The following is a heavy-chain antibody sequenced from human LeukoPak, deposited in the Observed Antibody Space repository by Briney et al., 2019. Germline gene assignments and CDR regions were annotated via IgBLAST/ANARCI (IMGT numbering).Heavy chain of an antibody. D-gene: IGHD5-18*01. J-gene: IGHJ4*02. V-gene: IGHV3-30-3*01. Sequence: GGSLRLSCVASEFTFSSCAMHWVRQAPGKGLEWVAVILFDGSDKYFADSVKGRFTISRDNSKNTLNLHMNSLRVEDTAIYYCARARGYSYGFDYWGQGTLVTVSS. CDR3: ARARGYSYGFDY. CDR2: ILFDGSDK. CDR1: EFTFSSCA.